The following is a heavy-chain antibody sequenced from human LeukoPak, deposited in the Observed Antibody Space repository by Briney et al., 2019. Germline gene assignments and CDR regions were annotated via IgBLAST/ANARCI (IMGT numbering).Heavy chain of an antibody. CDR1: GFTVSGNY. CDR3: ARGRRDGYNY. J-gene: IGHJ1*01. D-gene: IGHD5-24*01. V-gene: IGHV3-11*04. CDR2: ISTTGTTI. Sequence: GGSLRLSCAASGFTVSGNYVNWVRQAPGKGLEWVSYISTTGTTIYYSDSVRGRFTISRDNARNSLFLQMSSLRAEDTAVYYCARGRRDGYNYWGQGTLVTVSS.